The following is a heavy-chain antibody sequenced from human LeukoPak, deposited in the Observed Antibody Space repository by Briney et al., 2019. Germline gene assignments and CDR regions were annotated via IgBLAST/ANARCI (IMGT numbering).Heavy chain of an antibody. CDR2: IYYSGST. Sequence: PSETLSLTCTVSGGSISSYYWSWIRQPPGKGLEWIEYIYYSGSTNYNPSLKSRVTISVDTSKNQFSLKLSSVTAADTAVYYCARQGRWGDSSGTWGQGTLVTVSS. D-gene: IGHD3-22*01. CDR3: ARQGRWGDSSGT. J-gene: IGHJ5*02. V-gene: IGHV4-59*08. CDR1: GGSISSYY.